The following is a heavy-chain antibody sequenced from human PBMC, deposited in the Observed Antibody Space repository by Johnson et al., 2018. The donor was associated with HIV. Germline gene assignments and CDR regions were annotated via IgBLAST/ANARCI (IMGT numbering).Heavy chain of an antibody. CDR1: GFTFDDYA. D-gene: IGHD2-2*01. V-gene: IGHV3-30*18. CDR2: ISYDGSNK. CDR3: AKDVREYCSSISCFDAFDV. J-gene: IGHJ3*01. Sequence: VQLVESGGGLVQPGGSLSLSCAASGFTFDDYAMHWVRQAPGKGLEGVATISYDGSNKYYPDSLKGRFTISRDNSKDTLYLQMNSLRADDTTVYYCAKDVREYCSSISCFDAFDVWGQGTMVTVSS.